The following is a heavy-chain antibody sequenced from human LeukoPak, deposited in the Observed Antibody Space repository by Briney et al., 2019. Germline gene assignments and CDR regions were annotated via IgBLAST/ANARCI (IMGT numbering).Heavy chain of an antibody. D-gene: IGHD3-16*02. CDR1: GGSFSGYY. J-gene: IGHJ4*02. Sequence: PSETLSLTCAVYGGSFSGYYWSWIRQPPGEGLEWIGEINHSGSTNYNPSLKSRVTISVDTSKNQFSLKLSSVTAADTAVYYCARGPGELSHYWGQGTLVTVSS. V-gene: IGHV4-34*01. CDR3: ARGPGELSHY. CDR2: INHSGST.